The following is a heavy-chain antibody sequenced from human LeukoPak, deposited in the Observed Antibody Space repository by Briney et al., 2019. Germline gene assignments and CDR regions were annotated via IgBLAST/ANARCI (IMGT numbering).Heavy chain of an antibody. CDR2: IYTSGST. J-gene: IGHJ5*02. Sequence: PSQTLSLTCTVSGGSISSGSYYWSWIRQPAGKGLEWIGRIYTSGSTNYNPSLKSRVTISVDTSKNQFSLKLSSLSASDMAVYYCARDPRIAARPGWFDPWGQGTLVTVSS. CDR3: ARDPRIAARPGWFDP. V-gene: IGHV4-61*02. D-gene: IGHD6-6*01. CDR1: GGSISSGSYY.